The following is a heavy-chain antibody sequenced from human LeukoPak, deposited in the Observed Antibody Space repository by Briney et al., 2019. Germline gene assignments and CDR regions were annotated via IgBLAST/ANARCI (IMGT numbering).Heavy chain of an antibody. J-gene: IGHJ5*02. CDR1: GFTLSSYS. V-gene: IGHV3-21*01. CDR2: ISSSSSYI. D-gene: IGHD6-13*01. CDR3: AREVEQQLVRGPFDP. Sequence: KSGGSLRLSCAASGFTLSSYSMNWVRQAPGKGLEWVSSISSSSSYIYYADSVKGRFTNSRDNAKNSLYLQMNSLRAEDTAVYYCAREVEQQLVRGPFDPWGQGTLVTVSS.